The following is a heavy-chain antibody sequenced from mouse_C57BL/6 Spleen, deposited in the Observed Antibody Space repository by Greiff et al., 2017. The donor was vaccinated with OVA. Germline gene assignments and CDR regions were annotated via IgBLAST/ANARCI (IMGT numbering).Heavy chain of an antibody. V-gene: IGHV3-6*01. CDR2: ISYDGSN. CDR1: GYSITSGYY. D-gene: IGHD1-1*01. Sequence: EVHLVESGPGLVKPSQSLSLTCSVTGYSITSGYYWNWIRQFPGNKLEWMGYISYDGSNNYNPSLKNRISITRDTSKNQFFLKLNSVTTEDTATYYCAREGVVATEDYAMDYWGQGTSVTVSS. J-gene: IGHJ4*01. CDR3: AREGVVATEDYAMDY.